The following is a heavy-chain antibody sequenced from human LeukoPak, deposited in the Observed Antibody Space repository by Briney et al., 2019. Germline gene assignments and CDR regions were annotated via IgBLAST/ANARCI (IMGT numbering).Heavy chain of an antibody. V-gene: IGHV3-49*04. CDR3: TRALIGYCSSTSCYNLEAHYYFDY. J-gene: IGHJ4*02. Sequence: GGSLRLSCTASGFTFGDYAMSWVRQAPGKGLEWVGFIRSKAYGGTTEYAESVKGRFTISRDDSKSIAYLQMNSLKTEDTAVYYCTRALIGYCSSTSCYNLEAHYYFDYWGQGTLVTVSS. CDR1: GFTFGDYA. D-gene: IGHD2-2*02. CDR2: IRSKAYGGTT.